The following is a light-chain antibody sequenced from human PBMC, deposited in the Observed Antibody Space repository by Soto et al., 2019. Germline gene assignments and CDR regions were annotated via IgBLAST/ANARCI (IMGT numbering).Light chain of an antibody. V-gene: IGKV3D-15*01. CDR2: GAS. CDR1: QSVSSN. J-gene: IGKJ4*01. CDR3: QQANSFPLT. Sequence: EIVMTQSPATLSVSPGEIATLSFSASQSVSSNLAWYQQKPGQAPRLLIYGASSRATGIPERFSGSGSGTDFTLTINSLQPEDFATYYCQQANSFPLTFGGGTKVDIK.